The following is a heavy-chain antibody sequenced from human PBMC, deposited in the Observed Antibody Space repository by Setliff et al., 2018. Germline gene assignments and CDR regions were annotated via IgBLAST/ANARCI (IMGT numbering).Heavy chain of an antibody. Sequence: GGSLRLSCAASGFTFSSYAMSWVRQAPGKGLEWVSVISGSGGSTYYADSVKGRFTISRDNSKNTLYLQMNSLRAEDTAVYYCAKDQAAWYYYGSGSYYYDYWGQGTLVTVSS. D-gene: IGHD3-10*01. V-gene: IGHV3-23*01. CDR1: GFTFSSYA. CDR2: ISGSGGST. CDR3: AKDQAAWYYYGSGSYYYDY. J-gene: IGHJ4*02.